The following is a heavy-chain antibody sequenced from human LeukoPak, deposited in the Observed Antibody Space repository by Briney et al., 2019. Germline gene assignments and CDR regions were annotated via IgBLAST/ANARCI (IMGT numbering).Heavy chain of an antibody. D-gene: IGHD1-26*01. V-gene: IGHV3-48*03. CDR3: AREEWEFDY. CDR2: ISGSGSTM. J-gene: IGHJ4*02. Sequence: GGSLRLSCAASGFTFSSYEMNWVRQAPGKGLEWVSYISGSGSTMYYADSVKGRFTISRDNDKNSLYLQMNSLRAEDTAVYYCAREEWEFDYWGQGTLVTVSS. CDR1: GFTFSSYE.